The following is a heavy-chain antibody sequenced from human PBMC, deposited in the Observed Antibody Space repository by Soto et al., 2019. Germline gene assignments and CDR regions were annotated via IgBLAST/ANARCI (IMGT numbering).Heavy chain of an antibody. Sequence: GGSLRLSCAASGFTFSSYGMHWVRQAPGKRLEWVAVISYDGSNKYYADSVKGRFTISRDNSKNTLYLQMNSLRAEDTAVYYCATTILAFFDYWGQGTLVTVSS. CDR2: ISYDGSNK. J-gene: IGHJ4*02. D-gene: IGHD1-1*01. V-gene: IGHV3-30*03. CDR3: ATTILAFFDY. CDR1: GFTFSSYG.